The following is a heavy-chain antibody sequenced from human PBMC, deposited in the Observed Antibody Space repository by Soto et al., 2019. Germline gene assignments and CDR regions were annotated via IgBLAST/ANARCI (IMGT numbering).Heavy chain of an antibody. J-gene: IGHJ4*02. CDR3: ARQGGIAVAGPSY. CDR2: IYYSGST. Sequence: TVSGGSISSSSYYWGWIRQPPGKGLEWIGSIYYSGSTYYNPSLKSRVTISVDTSKNQFSLKLSSVTAADTAVYYCARQGGIAVAGPSYWGQGTLLTVS. D-gene: IGHD6-19*01. V-gene: IGHV4-39*01. CDR1: GGSISSSSYY.